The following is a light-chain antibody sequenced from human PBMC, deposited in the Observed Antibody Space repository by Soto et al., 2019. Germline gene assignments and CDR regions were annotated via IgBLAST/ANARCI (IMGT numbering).Light chain of an antibody. V-gene: IGKV1-39*01. CDR3: QQSYSSPWT. J-gene: IGKJ1*01. Sequence: DIQMTQSPSSLSASVGDRVTITCRASQTITNYLNWYQQKPGRAPKLLIFSASTLLSGVPSRFTGGGSGTDFTLTIDSLLPEDFATYYCQQSYSSPWTFGQGTRWIS. CDR1: QTITNY. CDR2: SAS.